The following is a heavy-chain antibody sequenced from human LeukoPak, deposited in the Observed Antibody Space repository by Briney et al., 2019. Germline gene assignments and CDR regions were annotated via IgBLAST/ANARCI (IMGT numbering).Heavy chain of an antibody. D-gene: IGHD3-10*01. V-gene: IGHV3-30-3*01. J-gene: IGHJ4*02. CDR3: ARPGVDGSGSYYNGAHFDY. CDR1: GFTFSSYA. Sequence: GRTLRLSCAASGFTFSSYAMHWVRQAPGKGLEWVAVISYDGSNKYYADSVKGRFTISRDNSQNTLYLQMNSLRAEDTAMYYCARPGVDGSGSYYNGAHFDYWGQGTLVTVSS. CDR2: ISYDGSNK.